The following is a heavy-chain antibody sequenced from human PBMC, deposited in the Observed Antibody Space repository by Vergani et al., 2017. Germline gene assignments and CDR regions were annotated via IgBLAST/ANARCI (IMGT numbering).Heavy chain of an antibody. V-gene: IGHV4-59*01. D-gene: IGHD1-26*01. J-gene: IGHJ5*02. CDR1: GGSISSYY. CDR2: IYYSGST. Sequence: QVQLQESGPGLVKPSETLSLTCTVSGGSISSYYWSWIRQPPGKGLEWIGYIYYSGSTNYNPSLKSRVTISVDTSKNQFSLKLSSVTAADTAVYYCAGDALSGSPNVGWFDPWGQGTLVTVSS. CDR3: AGDALSGSPNVGWFDP.